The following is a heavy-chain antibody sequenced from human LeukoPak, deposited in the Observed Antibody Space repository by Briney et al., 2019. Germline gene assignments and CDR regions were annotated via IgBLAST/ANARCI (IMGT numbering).Heavy chain of an antibody. CDR2: IYYSGST. J-gene: IGHJ3*02. CDR3: AREGASIAALDAFDI. V-gene: IGHV4-30-4*08. D-gene: IGHD6-6*01. Sequence: PSETLSLTCTVSGGSISSGDYYWSWIRQLPGKGLEWIGYIYYSGSTYYNPSLKSRVTISVDTSKNQFSLKLSSVTAADTAVYYCAREGASIAALDAFDIWGQGTMVTVSS. CDR1: GGSISSGDYY.